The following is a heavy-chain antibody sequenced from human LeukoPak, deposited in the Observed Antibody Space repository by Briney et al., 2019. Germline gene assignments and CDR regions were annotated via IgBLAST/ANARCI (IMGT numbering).Heavy chain of an antibody. J-gene: IGHJ5*02. V-gene: IGHV1-69*04. CDR1: GGTFFSYA. CDR2: IIPILGIA. Sequence: SAKVSCKASGGTFFSYAISWVRQAPGQGLEWMGRIIPILGIANYSQKFQGRVTITADKSTSTAYMVLSSLRSEDTAVYYCARFSPNCRGGSCARFDPWGQGTLVTVSS. CDR3: ARFSPNCRGGSCARFDP. D-gene: IGHD2-15*01.